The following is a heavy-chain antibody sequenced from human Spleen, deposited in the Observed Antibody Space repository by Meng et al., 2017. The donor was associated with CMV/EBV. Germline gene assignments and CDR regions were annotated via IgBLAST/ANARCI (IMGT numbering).Heavy chain of an antibody. CDR3: YYDSSGDRDY. CDR1: GGSISSNNL. CDR2: IYHSGST. V-gene: IGHV4-4*02. J-gene: IGHJ4*02. Sequence: SLTCAVSGGSISSNNLWTWVRPVPRKGLEWIWEIYHSGSTNYTPSLKSRVTISVDKFKNQFSLKLGSVTAADTAVYYCYYDSSGDRDYWGQGTLVTVSS. D-gene: IGHD3-22*01.